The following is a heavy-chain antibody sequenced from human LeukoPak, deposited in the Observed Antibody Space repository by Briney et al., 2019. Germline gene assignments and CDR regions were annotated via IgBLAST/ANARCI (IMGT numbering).Heavy chain of an antibody. CDR1: GFTFSSYI. V-gene: IGHV3-21*01. CDR2: ISSSSSYI. D-gene: IGHD6-19*01. J-gene: IGHJ4*02. Sequence: GGSLRLSCAASGFTFSSYIMNWVRQAPGKGLEWVSSISSSSSYIYYADSVKGRFTISRDNAKNSLNLQMNSLRAEDTAVYYCARDLGDSSGWYFDYWGQGTLVTVSS. CDR3: ARDLGDSSGWYFDY.